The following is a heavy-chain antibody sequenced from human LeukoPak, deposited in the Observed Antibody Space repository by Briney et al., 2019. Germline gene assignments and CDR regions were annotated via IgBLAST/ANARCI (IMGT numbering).Heavy chain of an antibody. CDR2: IWYDGSNK. CDR1: GFTFSNYG. CDR3: ARDRSPLYYDSSGYLFDY. Sequence: GGSLRLSCAVSGFTFSNYGMHWVRQAPGKGLEWVAVIWYDGSNKYYADSVKGRITISRDNSKNTLYLQMNSLRAEDTAVYYCARDRSPLYYDSSGYLFDYWGQGTLVTVSS. V-gene: IGHV3-33*01. D-gene: IGHD3-22*01. J-gene: IGHJ4*02.